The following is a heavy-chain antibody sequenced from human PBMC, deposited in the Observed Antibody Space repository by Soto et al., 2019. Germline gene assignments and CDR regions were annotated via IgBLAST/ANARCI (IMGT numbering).Heavy chain of an antibody. V-gene: IGHV5-51*01. CDR3: ARQRRDASASCFLCPMDG. D-gene: IGHD2-2*01. CDR2: IYPDDSDT. Sequence: PGESLKISCQSSGSTFSTYWVAWVRQKPGKALEWLGLIYPDDSDTRYSPSFRGQVTISAEKSTSTVFLQWSSLKASDTATYYCARQRRDASASCFLCPMDGWGQGTTVTVSS. CDR1: GSTFSTYW. J-gene: IGHJ6*02.